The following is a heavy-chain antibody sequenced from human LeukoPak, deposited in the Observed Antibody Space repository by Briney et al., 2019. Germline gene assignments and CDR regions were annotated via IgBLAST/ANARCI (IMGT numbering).Heavy chain of an antibody. Sequence: GGSLRLSGAASGFTFSSHGMSWVRQAPGKGLEWVSTISGSGDNTYYADSVKGRFTISRDNSKNTLYLQMNSLRAEDTAVYYCASSSGWTPYYYYYMDVWGKGTTVTVSS. V-gene: IGHV3-23*01. CDR3: ASSSGWTPYYYYYMDV. J-gene: IGHJ6*03. CDR2: ISGSGDNT. D-gene: IGHD6-19*01. CDR1: GFTFSSHG.